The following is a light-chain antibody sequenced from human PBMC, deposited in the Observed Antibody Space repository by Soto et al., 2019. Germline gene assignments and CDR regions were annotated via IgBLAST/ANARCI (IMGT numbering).Light chain of an antibody. V-gene: IGKV3-20*01. CDR1: QTVRTNY. Sequence: EFGLTQSPGTLSLSPGARATLSCRASQTVRTNYLAWYQQKPGQAPRLLIYDASCRATGIPDRFSGGGCGTDFTLTISRLEPEDFAVYYWQQFSSYPLTFGGGTKVDIK. CDR2: DAS. J-gene: IGKJ4*01. CDR3: QQFSSYPLT.